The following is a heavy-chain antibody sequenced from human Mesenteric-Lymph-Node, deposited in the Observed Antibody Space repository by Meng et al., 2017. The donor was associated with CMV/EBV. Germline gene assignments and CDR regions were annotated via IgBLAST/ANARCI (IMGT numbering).Heavy chain of an antibody. D-gene: IGHD1-26*01. V-gene: IGHV3-48*04. J-gene: IGHJ4*02. CDR2: ISSSSTTI. Sequence: GESLKISCAASGFTFDDYAIHWVRQAPGKGLEWVSYISSSSTTIFYADSGKGRFTISRDNAKNSLYLQMNSLRAEDTAVYYCARVVGATSGDYWGQGTLVTVSS. CDR3: ARVVGATSGDY. CDR1: GFTFDDYA.